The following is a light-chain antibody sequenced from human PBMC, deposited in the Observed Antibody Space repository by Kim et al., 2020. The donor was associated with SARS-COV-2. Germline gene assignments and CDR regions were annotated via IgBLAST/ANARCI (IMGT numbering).Light chain of an antibody. J-gene: IGKJ1*01. Sequence: DIVMIQSPDSLAVSLGERATINCKSSQSVLFSSNNKNYLAWYQQKPGQAPKLLIYWASTRESGVPDRFSGSGSGTDFTLTISSLQAEDVAVYYCKQYYSSPWTFGQGTKVDIK. CDR3: KQYYSSPWT. V-gene: IGKV4-1*01. CDR2: WAS. CDR1: QSVLFSSNNKNY.